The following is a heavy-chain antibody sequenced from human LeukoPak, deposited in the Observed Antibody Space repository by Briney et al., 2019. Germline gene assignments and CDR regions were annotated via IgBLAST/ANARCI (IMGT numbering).Heavy chain of an antibody. J-gene: IGHJ4*02. CDR3: AKAIYYGAYYFDY. Sequence: GGSLRLSCAASGFTFSSYSMNWVRQAPGKGLEWVSSISSSSSYIYYADSVKGRFTISRDNAKNSLYLQMNSLRAEDTAVYYCAKAIYYGAYYFDYWGQGTLVTVSS. V-gene: IGHV3-21*01. D-gene: IGHD3-22*01. CDR2: ISSSSSYI. CDR1: GFTFSSYS.